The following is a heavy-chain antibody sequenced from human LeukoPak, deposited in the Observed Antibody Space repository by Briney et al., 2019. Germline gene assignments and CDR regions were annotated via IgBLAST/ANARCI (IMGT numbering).Heavy chain of an antibody. Sequence: GGSLRLSCAASGFTFSSYAMSWVRQAPGKGLEWVSAISGSGGSTYYADSVKGRFTISRDNSKNTLYLQVNSLRAEDTAVYYCARDEYVHTHTNWFDPWGQGTLVTVSS. CDR2: ISGSGGST. D-gene: IGHD6-6*01. V-gene: IGHV3-23*01. CDR3: ARDEYVHTHTNWFDP. J-gene: IGHJ5*02. CDR1: GFTFSSYA.